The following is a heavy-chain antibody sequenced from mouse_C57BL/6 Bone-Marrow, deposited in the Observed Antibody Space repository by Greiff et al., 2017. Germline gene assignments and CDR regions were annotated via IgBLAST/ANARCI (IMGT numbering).Heavy chain of an antibody. D-gene: IGHD2-1*01. CDR1: GFTFSDYY. J-gene: IGHJ4*01. V-gene: IGHV5-12*01. CDR2: ISHGGGST. CDR3: ARHWPDYGKRMDY. Sequence: EVHLVESGGGLVQPGGSLKLSCAASGFTFSDYYMYWVRQTPEKRLEWVAYISHGGGSTYYPDTVKGRFTISRDNAKNTLYLQMGRLKSEDTAMYDCARHWPDYGKRMDYWGQGTSVTVSS.